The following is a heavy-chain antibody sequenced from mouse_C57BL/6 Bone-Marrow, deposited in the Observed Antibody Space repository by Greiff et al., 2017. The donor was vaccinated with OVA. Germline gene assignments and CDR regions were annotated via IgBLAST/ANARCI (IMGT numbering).Heavy chain of an antibody. CDR2: INPSSGYT. CDR1: GYTFTSYT. V-gene: IGHV1-4*01. D-gene: IGHD2-1*01. J-gene: IGHJ3*01. CDR3: AREDGNCFAY. Sequence: QVQLQQSGAELARPGASVKMSCKASGYTFTSYTMHWVKQRPGQGLEWIGYINPSSGYTKYNQKFKDKATLSADKSSSTAYMQLSSLTSEDSAVYYSAREDGNCFAYWGQGTLVTVSA.